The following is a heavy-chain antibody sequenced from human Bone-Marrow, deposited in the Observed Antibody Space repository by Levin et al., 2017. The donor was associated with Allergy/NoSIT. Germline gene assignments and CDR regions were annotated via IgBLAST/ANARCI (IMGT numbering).Heavy chain of an antibody. V-gene: IGHV3-33*01. Sequence: GGSLRLSCAASGFTFSSYGMHWVRQAPGKGLEWVAVIWYDGSNKYYADSVKGRFTISRDNSKNTLYLQMNSLRAEDTAVYYCARDLVRGVMLDYWGQGTLVTVSS. CDR1: GFTFSSYG. CDR2: IWYDGSNK. J-gene: IGHJ4*02. CDR3: ARDLVRGVMLDY. D-gene: IGHD3-10*01.